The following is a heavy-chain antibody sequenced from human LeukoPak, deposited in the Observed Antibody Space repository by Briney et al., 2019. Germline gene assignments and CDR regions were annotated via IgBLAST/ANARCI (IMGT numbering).Heavy chain of an antibody. CDR3: ARDIALTGGEIDY. CDR2: ISSSSSYI. Sequence: GGSLRLSCAASGFTFSSYSMNWVRQAPGKGLEWVSSISSSSSYIYYADSVKGRFTISRDNAKNSLYLQMNSLRAEDTAVYYCARDIALTGGEIDYWGQGTLVTVSS. CDR1: GFTFSSYS. J-gene: IGHJ4*02. D-gene: IGHD3-16*01. V-gene: IGHV3-21*01.